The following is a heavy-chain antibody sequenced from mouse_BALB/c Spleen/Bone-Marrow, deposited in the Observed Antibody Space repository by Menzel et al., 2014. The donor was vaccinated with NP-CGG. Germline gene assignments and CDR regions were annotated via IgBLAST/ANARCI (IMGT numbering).Heavy chain of an antibody. CDR1: GYSFTGYT. D-gene: IGHD1-1*01. CDR3: ARSDYYGSSYKAWFTY. V-gene: IGHV1-18*01. Sequence: VQLQQSGPELVKPGTSMKISCKASGYSFTGYTMNWVKQSHGKNLEWIGLIYPYNGGTTYNQKFKGKATFTIDKASSTAYMEFLSLTSEDSAVYYCARSDYYGSSYKAWFTYWGQGTLVTVSA. J-gene: IGHJ3*01. CDR2: IYPYNGGT.